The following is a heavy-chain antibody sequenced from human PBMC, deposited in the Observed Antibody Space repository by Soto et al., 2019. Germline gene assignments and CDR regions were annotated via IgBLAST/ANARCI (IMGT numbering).Heavy chain of an antibody. J-gene: IGHJ4*02. CDR1: GFTFSSYG. V-gene: IGHV3-30*18. CDR3: AKDSIAAAGWGTFDY. D-gene: IGHD6-13*01. CDR2: ISYDGSNK. Sequence: QVQLVESGGGVVQPGRSLRLSCAASGFTFSSYGMHWVRQAPGKGLEWVAVISYDGSNKYYADSVKGRFTISRDNSKNTLYLQMNSLRAEDTAVNYCAKDSIAAAGWGTFDYWGQGTLVTVSS.